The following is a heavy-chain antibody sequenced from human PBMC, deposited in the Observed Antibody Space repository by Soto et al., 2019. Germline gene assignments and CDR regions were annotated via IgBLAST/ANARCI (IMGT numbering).Heavy chain of an antibody. J-gene: IGHJ4*02. CDR3: ARVPSSSGRAHFDY. CDR2: ISYDGSNK. CDR1: GFTFSSYA. Sequence: QVQLVESGGGVVQPGRSLRLSCAASGFTFSSYAIHWVRQAPGKGLKWVAVISYDGSNKYYADSVKGRFTISRDNSKNTLYLQMNSLRAEDTAVYYCARVPSSSGRAHFDYWGQGTLVTVSS. D-gene: IGHD2-15*01. V-gene: IGHV3-30-3*01.